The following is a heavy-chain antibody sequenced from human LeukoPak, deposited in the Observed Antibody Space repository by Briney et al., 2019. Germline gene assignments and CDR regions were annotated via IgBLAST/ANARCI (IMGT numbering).Heavy chain of an antibody. CDR2: IRYDGSNK. CDR3: GPTPPPYGSGTTFGMDV. J-gene: IGHJ6*02. CDR1: GFTFSSYG. V-gene: IGHV3-30*02. D-gene: IGHD3-10*01. Sequence: QTGGSLRLSCAASGFTFSSYGMHWVRQAPGKGLEWVAFIRYDGSNKYYADSVKGRFTISRDNSKNTLYLQMNCLRAEDTAVYYCGPTPPPYGSGTTFGMDVWGQGTTVTVSS.